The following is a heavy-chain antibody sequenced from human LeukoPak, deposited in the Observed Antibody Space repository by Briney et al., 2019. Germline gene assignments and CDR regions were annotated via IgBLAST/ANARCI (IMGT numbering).Heavy chain of an antibody. V-gene: IGHV1-18*01. CDR3: ARVTTGKYRGDY. Sequence: ASVKVSCKASGYTFTSYSISWVRQAPGQGLEWMGWSSTHNGNTNYAQKLQGSVTMTTDTSTTTAYMELRSLRSDDTAVYYCARVTTGKYRGDYWGQGTLVTVSS. CDR2: SSTHNGNT. D-gene: IGHD1-1*01. CDR1: GYTFTSYS. J-gene: IGHJ4*02.